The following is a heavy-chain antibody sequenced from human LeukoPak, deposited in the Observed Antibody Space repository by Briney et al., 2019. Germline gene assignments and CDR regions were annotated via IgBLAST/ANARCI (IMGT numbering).Heavy chain of an antibody. CDR3: AKVPAPYYYGSGSYFDY. Sequence: QPGRSLRLSCAASGFTFSSYAMHWVRQAPGKGLEWVAVISYDGSNKYYADSVKGRFTISRDNSKNTLYLQMNSLRAEDTAVYYCAKVPAPYYYGSGSYFDYWGQGTLVTVSS. D-gene: IGHD3-10*01. J-gene: IGHJ4*02. CDR1: GFTFSSYA. CDR2: ISYDGSNK. V-gene: IGHV3-30*04.